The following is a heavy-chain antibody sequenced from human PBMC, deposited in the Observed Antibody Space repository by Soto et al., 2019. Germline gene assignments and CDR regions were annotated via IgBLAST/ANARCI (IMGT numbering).Heavy chain of an antibody. CDR3: ARKGVAFDY. CDR2: MSTTSSSI. CDR1: GFTLSMYA. D-gene: IGHD3-3*01. V-gene: IGHV3-48*02. J-gene: IGHJ4*02. Sequence: GGSLRLSCAASGFTLSMYALNWDSPAPGKGLEWISYMSTTSSSIYYADSVRGRFTISRDNAKNSLFLQMNSLRDEDTAVYYCARKGVAFDYWGQGALVTFSS.